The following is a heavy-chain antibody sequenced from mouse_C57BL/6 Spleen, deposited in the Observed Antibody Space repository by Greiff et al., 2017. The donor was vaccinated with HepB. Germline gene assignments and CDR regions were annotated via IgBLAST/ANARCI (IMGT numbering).Heavy chain of an antibody. J-gene: IGHJ1*03. D-gene: IGHD1-1*01. CDR3: ARSWYYGSSYWYFDV. V-gene: IGHV1-72*01. CDR1: GYTFTSHW. CDR2: IDPNSGGT. Sequence: QVQLQQPGAELVKPGASVKLSCKASGYTFTSHWMHWVKQRPGRGLEWIGRIDPNSGGTKYNEKFKSKATLTVDKPSSTAYMQLSILTSEDSAVYYCARSWYYGSSYWYFDVWGTGTTVTVSS.